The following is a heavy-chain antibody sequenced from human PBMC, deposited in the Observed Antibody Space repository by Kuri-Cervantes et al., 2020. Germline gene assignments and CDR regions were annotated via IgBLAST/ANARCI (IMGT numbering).Heavy chain of an antibody. CDR3: RLRYFDWLGGMDV. Sequence: GESLKISCAASGFTVSSNYMSWVRQAPGKGLEWVSSISSSSSYIYYADSVKGRFTISRDNSKNTLYLQMNSLRAEDTAVYYCRLRYFDWLGGMDVWGQGTTVTVSS. V-gene: IGHV3-21*01. CDR1: GFTVSSNY. J-gene: IGHJ6*02. CDR2: ISSSSSYI. D-gene: IGHD3-9*01.